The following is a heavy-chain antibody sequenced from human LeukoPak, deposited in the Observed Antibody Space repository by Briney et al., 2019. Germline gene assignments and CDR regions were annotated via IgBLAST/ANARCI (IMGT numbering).Heavy chain of an antibody. CDR3: ATLGLLRGAGFNLATHFDY. D-gene: IGHD1-26*01. Sequence: SETLSPTCTVSGVSISNNYFYWAWIRQPPGKGLELIGYVHHTGSTFHNSSLKSRVTISADTSQNQFPLSLTSVTAADTAVYYCATLGLLRGAGFNLATHFDYWGQGTLVAVSS. CDR2: VHHTGST. J-gene: IGHJ4*02. CDR1: GVSISNNYFY. V-gene: IGHV4-39*01.